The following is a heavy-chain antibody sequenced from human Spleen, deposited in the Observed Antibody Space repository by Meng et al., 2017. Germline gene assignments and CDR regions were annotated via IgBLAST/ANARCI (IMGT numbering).Heavy chain of an antibody. J-gene: IGHJ4*02. CDR2: IYYSGST. Sequence: QVQLQESGPGLVKPSATLSLTCTVSGGSISSYYWSWIRQPPGKGLEWIGYIYYSGSTNYNPSLKSRVTISVDTSKNQFSLKLSSVTAADTAVYYCAVRLRNYFDYWGQGTLVTVSS. CDR3: AVRLRNYFDY. V-gene: IGHV4-59*12. CDR1: GGSISSYY. D-gene: IGHD4-17*01.